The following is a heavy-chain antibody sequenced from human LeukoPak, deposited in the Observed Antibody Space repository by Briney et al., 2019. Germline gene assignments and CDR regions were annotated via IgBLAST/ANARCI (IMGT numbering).Heavy chain of an antibody. V-gene: IGHV1-2*02. CDR3: ARGGAAAGTAPYGAPY. Sequence: ASVNVSCKASGYTFTGYYMHWVRQAPGQGLEWMGWINPNSGGTNYAQKFQGRVTMTRDTSISTAYMELSRLRSDDAAVYYCARGGAAAGTAPYGAPYWGQGTLVTVSS. CDR2: INPNSGGT. D-gene: IGHD6-13*01. CDR1: GYTFTGYY. J-gene: IGHJ4*02.